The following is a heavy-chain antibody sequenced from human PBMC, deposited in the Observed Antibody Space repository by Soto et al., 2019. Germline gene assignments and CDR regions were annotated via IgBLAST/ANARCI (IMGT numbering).Heavy chain of an antibody. J-gene: IGHJ4*02. CDR1: GFTFNGAW. CDR2: VKSKVDGGSI. V-gene: IGHV3-15*07. Sequence: GGSLILSCAASGFTFNGAWMNWVRQAPGKGLEWVGRVKSKVDGGSIDYAAPVRGRFTISRDDSRNTVDLQMNNLSAEDSAMYYCSAALPDWGAYAFDYWGQGTLVTVSS. D-gene: IGHD6-6*01. CDR3: SAALPDWGAYAFDY.